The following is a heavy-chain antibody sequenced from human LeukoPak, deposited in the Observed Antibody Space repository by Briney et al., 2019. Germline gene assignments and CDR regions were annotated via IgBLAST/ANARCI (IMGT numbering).Heavy chain of an antibody. CDR1: GFTFSSYA. Sequence: GGSLRLSCAASGFTFSSYAMSWVRQAPGKGLEWVAVISYDGENKNYADFLKGRFTISRDNSKNTLHLQMNSLRVEDTAVYYCARGGGDNGDYAFDCWGQGTLVAVSS. D-gene: IGHD4-17*01. J-gene: IGHJ4*02. V-gene: IGHV3-30*04. CDR2: ISYDGENK. CDR3: ARGGGDNGDYAFDC.